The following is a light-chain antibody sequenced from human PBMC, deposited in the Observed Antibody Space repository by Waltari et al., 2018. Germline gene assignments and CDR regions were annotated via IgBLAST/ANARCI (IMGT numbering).Light chain of an antibody. J-gene: IGLJ2*01. CDR3: SSYTSSSVV. CDR1: STDVGGSNY. Sequence: QSALTQPASVSGSPGQSITLPCPGTSTDVGGSNYVSWYQQHPGKAPKLMIYDVSKRPSGVSNRFSGSKSGNTASLTISGLQAEDEADYYCSSYTSSSVVFGGGTKLTVL. CDR2: DVS. V-gene: IGLV2-14*01.